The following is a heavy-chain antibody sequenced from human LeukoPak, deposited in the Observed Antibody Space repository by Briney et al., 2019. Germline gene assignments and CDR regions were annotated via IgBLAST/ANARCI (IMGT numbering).Heavy chain of an antibody. CDR3: VAGGPYGGYLAGFHY. CDR1: GLTFTDYA. J-gene: IGHJ4*02. D-gene: IGHD4-17*01. Sequence: GGSLRLSCVTSGLTFTDYAMFWIRQAPGGGLEFVLVIDNTGNNRCYIDSVRGRFTISRDNSGNTLFLQMDSLRVEDTALYFCVAGGPYGGYLAGFHYWGQGALVSVS. CDR2: IDNTGNNR. V-gene: IGHV3-64*02.